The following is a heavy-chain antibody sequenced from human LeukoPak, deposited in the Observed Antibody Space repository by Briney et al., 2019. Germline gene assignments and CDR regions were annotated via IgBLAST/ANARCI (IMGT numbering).Heavy chain of an antibody. V-gene: IGHV1-8*03. CDR2: MNPNSGNT. CDR3: ARGNPYYDFWSGHYYDYYYMDV. Sequence: GASVKVSCKASGYTFTSYDINWVRQATGQGLEWMGWMNPNSGNTGYAQKFQGRVTITRNTSISTAYMELSSLRSEDTAVYYCARGNPYYDFWSGHYYDYYYMDVWGKGTTVTVSS. D-gene: IGHD3-3*01. CDR1: GYTFTSYD. J-gene: IGHJ6*03.